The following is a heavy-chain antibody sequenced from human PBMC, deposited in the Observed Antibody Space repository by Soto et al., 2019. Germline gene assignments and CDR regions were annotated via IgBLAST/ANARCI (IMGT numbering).Heavy chain of an antibody. CDR1: GFTFSSYA. J-gene: IGHJ4*02. V-gene: IGHV3-30-3*01. CDR2: ISYDGSNK. Sequence: QVQLVESGGGVVQPGRSLRLSCAASGFTFSSYAMHWVRQAPGKGLEWVAVISYDGSNKYYADSVKGRFTISRDNSKNTLYLQMNSLRAEDTAVYYCATIDYWGQGTLLTVSS. CDR3: ATIDY.